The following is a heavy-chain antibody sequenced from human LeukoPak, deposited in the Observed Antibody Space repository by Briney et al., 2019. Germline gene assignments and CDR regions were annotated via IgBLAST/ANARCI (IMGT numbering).Heavy chain of an antibody. D-gene: IGHD3-16*02. CDR2: ISGSGGST. CDR3: ASSLYDYVWGSYRYTPPDY. Sequence: GGSLRLSCAASGFTFSSYTMNWVRQAPGKGLEWVSAISGSGGSTYYADSVKGRFTISRDNSKNTLYLQMNSLRAEDTAVYYCASSLYDYVWGSYRYTPPDYWGQGTLVTVSS. J-gene: IGHJ4*02. V-gene: IGHV3-23*01. CDR1: GFTFSSYT.